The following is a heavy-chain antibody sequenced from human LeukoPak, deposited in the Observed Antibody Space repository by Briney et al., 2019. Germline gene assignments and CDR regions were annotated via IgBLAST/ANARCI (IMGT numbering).Heavy chain of an antibody. D-gene: IGHD3-3*01. CDR3: ARERQGEWLYDAFDI. CDR2: ISGSGGST. V-gene: IGHV3-23*01. J-gene: IGHJ3*02. CDR1: GFTFSSYA. Sequence: PGGSLRLSCAASGFTFSSYAMSWVRQAPGKGLEWVSAISGSGGSTYYADSVKGRFTISRDNSKNTLFLQMNSLRPEDTAVYYCARERQGEWLYDAFDIWGQGTMVTVSS.